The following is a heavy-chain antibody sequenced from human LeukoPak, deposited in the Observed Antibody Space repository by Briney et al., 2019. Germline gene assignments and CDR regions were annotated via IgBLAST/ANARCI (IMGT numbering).Heavy chain of an antibody. Sequence: PSETLSLTCTVSGGSISSYYWSWIRQPPGEGLEWIGYIYYSGSTNYNPSLKSRVTISVDTSKNQFSLKLSSVTAADTAVYYCARVPDRSGYYYWYFDLWGRGTPVTVSS. D-gene: IGHD3-22*01. V-gene: IGHV4-59*01. CDR3: ARVPDRSGYYYWYFDL. CDR2: IYYSGST. J-gene: IGHJ2*01. CDR1: GGSISSYY.